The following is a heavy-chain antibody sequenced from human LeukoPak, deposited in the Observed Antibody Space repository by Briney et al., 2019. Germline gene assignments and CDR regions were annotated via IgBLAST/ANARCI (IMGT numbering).Heavy chain of an antibody. CDR1: GGSFSGYY. Sequence: SESLSLTCTVYGGSFSGYYWSWIRQPPGKGLEWIGEINHSGSTNYNPSLKSRVTISIDTSKNQFSLKLSSVTAADTAVYFCARLFRYYYGSGAPRGYFDYWGQGTLVTVSS. CDR2: INHSGST. J-gene: IGHJ4*02. V-gene: IGHV4-34*01. D-gene: IGHD3-10*01. CDR3: ARLFRYYYGSGAPRGYFDY.